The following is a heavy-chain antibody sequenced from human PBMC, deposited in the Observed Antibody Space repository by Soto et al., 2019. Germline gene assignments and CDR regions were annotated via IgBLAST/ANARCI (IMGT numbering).Heavy chain of an antibody. CDR1: GFTFSSYA. CDR3: ARLITIFGLALY. D-gene: IGHD3-3*01. J-gene: IGHJ4*02. CDR2: ISASGGST. V-gene: IGHV3-23*01. Sequence: PGGSLRLSCAASGFTFSSYAMSWVRQAPGKGLEWVSSISASGGSTYYADSVKGRFTISRDNAKNTLYLQMNGLRGEDTAVYYCARLITIFGLALYWGQGTLVTVSS.